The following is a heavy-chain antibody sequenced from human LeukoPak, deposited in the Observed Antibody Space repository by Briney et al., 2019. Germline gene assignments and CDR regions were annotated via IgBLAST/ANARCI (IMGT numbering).Heavy chain of an antibody. J-gene: IGHJ4*02. CDR1: RNSVTSYY. CDR2: GDHFGGA. CDR3: ARLSDLYNGTYLLDS. V-gene: IGHV4-59*02. Sequence: PSETLSLTCTVSRNSVTSYYWSWIRQPPGKGLEWIGYGDHFGGAIYNPSLKSRVTISVDSSKNQFSLRLTSVTAADTALYHCARLSDLYNGTYLLDSWSQGTLVTVSS. D-gene: IGHD1-26*01.